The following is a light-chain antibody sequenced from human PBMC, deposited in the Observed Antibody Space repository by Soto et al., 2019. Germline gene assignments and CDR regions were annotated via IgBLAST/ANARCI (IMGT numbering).Light chain of an antibody. V-gene: IGKV2-30*02. CDR2: KVS. CDR1: QSLVHSDGNTY. J-gene: IGKJ1*01. CDR3: MQGTHWPPWT. Sequence: DVVMTQSPLSLPVTLGQPASISCRSSQSLVHSDGNTYLNWFHQRPDQSPRRLIYKVSNRDSGVPDRFSGSGSGTDFTLKISRVEAEDVGVYYCMQGTHWPPWTFGQGTKVEIK.